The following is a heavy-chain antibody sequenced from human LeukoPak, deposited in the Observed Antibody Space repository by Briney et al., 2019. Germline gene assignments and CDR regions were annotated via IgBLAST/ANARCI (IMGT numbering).Heavy chain of an antibody. J-gene: IGHJ5*02. CDR1: GGSISSGGYY. CDR2: IYYSGST. Sequence: PSQTLSLTCTVSGGSISSGGYYWSWIRQHPGKGLEWIGYIYYSGSTYYNPSLKSRVTISVDTSKNQFSLKLSSVPAADTAVYYCARVVGTMVRGVGNWFDPWGQGTLVTVSS. V-gene: IGHV4-31*03. CDR3: ARVVGTMVRGVGNWFDP. D-gene: IGHD3-10*01.